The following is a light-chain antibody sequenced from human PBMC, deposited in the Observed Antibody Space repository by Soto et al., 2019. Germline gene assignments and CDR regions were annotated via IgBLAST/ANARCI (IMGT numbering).Light chain of an antibody. V-gene: IGLV2-14*01. J-gene: IGLJ1*01. Sequence: QSALTQPASVSGTPGQSITISCTGSNSDGGIYDFVSWYQHHPGRAPKLIVSEVSHRPSGVSNRFSGSKSGNTASLTISGLQYEDVADYYFISYTSDDVRYVFATGTKLTVL. CDR1: NSDGGIYDF. CDR2: EVS. CDR3: ISYTSDDVRYV.